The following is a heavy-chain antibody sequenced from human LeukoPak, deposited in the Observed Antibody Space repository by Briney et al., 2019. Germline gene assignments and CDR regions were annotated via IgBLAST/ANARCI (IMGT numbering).Heavy chain of an antibody. Sequence: PSETLSLTCSVSGLSITTGYYWAWIRQPPGKGLEWIGTIFRIGSSYFNPSLKSRVTISVDTSKNQFSLKLSSVTAADTALYYCARVIDVAASGYFDSWGQGTQVTVSS. CDR1: GLSITTGYY. J-gene: IGHJ4*02. CDR2: IFRIGSS. V-gene: IGHV4-38-2*02. CDR3: ARVIDVAASGYFDS. D-gene: IGHD6-25*01.